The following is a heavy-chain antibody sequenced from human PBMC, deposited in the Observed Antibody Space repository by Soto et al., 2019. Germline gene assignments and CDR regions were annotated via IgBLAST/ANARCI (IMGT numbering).Heavy chain of an antibody. Sequence: EEQLLESGGGLVQPGGSLRLSCAASGFTFSSYVMVWVRQAPGKGLEWVSTISESGGSTYYADSVKGRFTISRDNSKNTLYLQMNSLTAEDPCLYYCAKDPYHGSFDPWGQGTLVTVSS. CDR3: AKDPYHGSFDP. CDR1: GFTFSSYV. CDR2: ISESGGST. V-gene: IGHV3-23*01. D-gene: IGHD2-2*01. J-gene: IGHJ5*02.